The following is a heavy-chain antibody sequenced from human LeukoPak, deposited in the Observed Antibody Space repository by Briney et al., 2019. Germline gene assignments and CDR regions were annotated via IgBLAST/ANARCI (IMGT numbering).Heavy chain of an antibody. CDR2: IYYTGST. CDR1: GGSISSSY. D-gene: IGHD4-17*01. J-gene: IGHJ6*03. CDR3: ASSTVSVDYYYMDV. V-gene: IGHV4-59*12. Sequence: SETLSLTCTVSGGSISSSYWSWIRQPPKKGLEWIGYIYYTGSTNYNPSLKSRVTISVDTSKNQFSLKLSSVTAADTAVYYCASSTVSVDYYYMDVWGKGTTVTVSS.